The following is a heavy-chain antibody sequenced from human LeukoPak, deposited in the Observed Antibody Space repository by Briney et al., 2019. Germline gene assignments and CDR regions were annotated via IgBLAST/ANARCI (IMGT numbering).Heavy chain of an antibody. V-gene: IGHV3-53*04. D-gene: IGHD2-21*02. Sequence: GGSLRLSCAASGFTVSSNYMSWVRQAPGKGLEWVSVIYSGGSTYYADSVKGRFTISRHNSKNTLYLQMNSLRAEDTAVYYCARVLVCGGDCYAFDIWGQGTMVTVSS. J-gene: IGHJ3*02. CDR1: GFTVSSNY. CDR2: IYSGGST. CDR3: ARVLVCGGDCYAFDI.